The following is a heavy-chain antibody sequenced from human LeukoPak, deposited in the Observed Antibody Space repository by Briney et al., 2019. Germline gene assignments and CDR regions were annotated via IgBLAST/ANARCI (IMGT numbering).Heavy chain of an antibody. CDR2: INPNSGNT. CDR3: ARDLWYGSGSLGY. CDR1: GYTFTDYY. Sequence: GASVKVSCKASGYTFTDYYMHWVRQAPGQGLEWMGRINPNSGNTNFAQKFQGRVTMTRDTAISTAYMELSRPKSDDTAVYYCARDLWYGSGSLGYWGQGTLVTVSS. V-gene: IGHV1-2*02. J-gene: IGHJ4*02. D-gene: IGHD3-10*01.